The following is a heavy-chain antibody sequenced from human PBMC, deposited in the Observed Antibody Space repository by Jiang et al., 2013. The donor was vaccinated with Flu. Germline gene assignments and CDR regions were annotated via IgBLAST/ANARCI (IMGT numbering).Heavy chain of an antibody. CDR2: IIPSGRS. CDR1: GGSFSGYY. Sequence: ALLKPSETLSLTCAVYGGSFSGYYWSWIRQPPGKGLEWIGEIIPSGRSDFNPSLKSRVTISVDTSKSQLSLRLSSLTAADTALYYCARHITGNRAFDIWGQGTNGHHLF. D-gene: IGHD1-20*01. CDR3: ARHITGNRAFDI. J-gene: IGHJ3*02. V-gene: IGHV4-34*12.